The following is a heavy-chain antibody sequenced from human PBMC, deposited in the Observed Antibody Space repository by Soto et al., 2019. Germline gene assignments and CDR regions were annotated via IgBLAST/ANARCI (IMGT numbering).Heavy chain of an antibody. CDR1: GYSFTSYW. D-gene: IGHD3-22*01. Sequence: GESLKISCKGSGYSFTSYWISWVRLIPGKVLEWMGRIDPSDSYTNYSPSFQGHVTISADKSISTAYLQWSSLKASDTAMSYCARQGYYYDSSGYSEAWFDPWGQGTLVTVSS. CDR2: IDPSDSYT. J-gene: IGHJ5*02. V-gene: IGHV5-10-1*01. CDR3: ARQGYYYDSSGYSEAWFDP.